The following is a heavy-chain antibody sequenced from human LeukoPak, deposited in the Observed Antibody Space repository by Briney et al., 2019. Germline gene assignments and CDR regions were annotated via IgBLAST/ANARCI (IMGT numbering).Heavy chain of an antibody. V-gene: IGHV3-23*01. D-gene: IGHD3-22*01. CDR1: GFTFSSYA. CDR2: ISGSGGST. Sequence: GGSLRLSCAASGFTFSSYAMSWVRQAPGKGLEWVSAISGSGGSTYYADSVKGRFTISRDNSKNTLYLQMNSLRAEDTAVYYCAKAGHYYDSSGYYYGYWGQGTLVTVSS. J-gene: IGHJ4*02. CDR3: AKAGHYYDSSGYYYGY.